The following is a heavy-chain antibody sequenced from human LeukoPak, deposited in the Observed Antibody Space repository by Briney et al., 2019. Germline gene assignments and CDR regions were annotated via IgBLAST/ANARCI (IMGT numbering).Heavy chain of an antibody. J-gene: IGHJ4*02. CDR2: ISNDSSFT. CDR1: GLVFGKYA. D-gene: IGHD5-12*01. CDR3: AKGRCSGPGCDSFDY. Sequence: GGSLRLSCAASGLVFGKYAMAWVRQAPGKGLERVSIISNDSSFTYYLDSVKGRSTIFRDSSKNTLYLHMNSLKAEDTAVYYCAKGRCSGPGCDSFDYWGQGTLVTVSS. V-gene: IGHV3-23*03.